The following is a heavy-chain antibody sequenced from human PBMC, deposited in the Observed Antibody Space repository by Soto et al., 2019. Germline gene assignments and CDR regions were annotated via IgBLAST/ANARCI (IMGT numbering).Heavy chain of an antibody. CDR1: GYTFTAYY. V-gene: IGHV1-2*02. J-gene: IGHJ6*02. CDR3: ARDPTTVTLGYYYGMDV. Sequence: ASVKVSCKASGYTFTAYYLNWVRQAPGQGLEWMGWINPNSGGTNYAQKFQGGVTMTRDTSSSTAYMELSRVRSDDTAVYYCARDPTTVTLGYYYGMDVWGQGTTVTVSS. D-gene: IGHD4-17*01. CDR2: INPNSGGT.